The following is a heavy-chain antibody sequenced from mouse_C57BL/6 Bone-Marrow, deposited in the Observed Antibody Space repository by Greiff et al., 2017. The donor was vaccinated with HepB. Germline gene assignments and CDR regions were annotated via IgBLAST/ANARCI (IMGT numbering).Heavy chain of an antibody. D-gene: IGHD2-2*01. Sequence: SGPELVKPGASVKISCKASGYAFSSSWMNWVKQRPGKGLEWIGRIYPGDGDTNYNGKFKGKATLTADKSSSTAYMQLSSLTSEDSAVYFCARRVTTGYYYAMDYWGQGTSVTVSS. CDR3: ARRVTTGYYYAMDY. V-gene: IGHV1-82*01. J-gene: IGHJ4*01. CDR2: IYPGDGDT. CDR1: GYAFSSSW.